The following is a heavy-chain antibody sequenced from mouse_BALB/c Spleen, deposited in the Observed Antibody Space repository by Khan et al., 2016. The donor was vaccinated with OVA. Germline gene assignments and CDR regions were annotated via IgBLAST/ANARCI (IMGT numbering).Heavy chain of an antibody. J-gene: IGHJ4*01. Sequence: QVQLQQSGAELARPGASVKLSCKASGYTFSNSWMQWVKQRPGQGLEWIGAIYPGDGDTRYTQKFKGKATLTADKSSRTAYMQLSSLTSEDSAVCYCARPLPGYAMDYWGQGTSVTVSS. CDR1: GYTFSNSW. CDR2: IYPGDGDT. V-gene: IGHV1-87*01. CDR3: ARPLPGYAMDY.